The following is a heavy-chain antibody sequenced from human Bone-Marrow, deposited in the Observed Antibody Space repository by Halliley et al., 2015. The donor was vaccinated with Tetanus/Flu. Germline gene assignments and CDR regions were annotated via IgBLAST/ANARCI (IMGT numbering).Heavy chain of an antibody. D-gene: IGHD3-22*01. V-gene: IGHV3-23*01. Sequence: SLRLSCAVSGFSSSNYAMNWVRQAPGKGLEWVSTISATGGSTFYADSVKGRFIISRDNHDTLYLQMTSLRAEDTAEYYCAKDRLHYYDTSGEALVGFDYWGQGTLVTVSS. CDR1: GFSSSNYA. J-gene: IGHJ4*02. CDR2: ISATGGST. CDR3: AKDRLHYYDTSGEALVGFDY.